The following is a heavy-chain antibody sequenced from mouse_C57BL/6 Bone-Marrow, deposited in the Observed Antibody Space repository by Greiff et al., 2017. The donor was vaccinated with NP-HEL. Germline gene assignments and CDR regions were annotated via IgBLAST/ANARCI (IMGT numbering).Heavy chain of an antibody. CDR3: ARGGLLGVKYFDV. D-gene: IGHD1-1*01. V-gene: IGHV1-39*01. CDR2: INPNYGTT. J-gene: IGHJ1*03. CDR1: GYSFTDYN. Sequence: VQLKESGPELVKPGASVKISCKASGYSFTDYNMNWVKQSHGKSLEWIGVINPNYGTTSYNQKFKGKATLTVDKSSSTAYMQLNSLTSEDSAVYYGARGGLLGVKYFDVWGKGTTVTVSS.